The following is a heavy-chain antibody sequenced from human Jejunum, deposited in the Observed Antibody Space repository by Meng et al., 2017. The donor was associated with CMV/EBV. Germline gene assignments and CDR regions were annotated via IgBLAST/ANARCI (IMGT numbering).Heavy chain of an antibody. V-gene: IGHV4-39*01. Sequence: STNYYWGWIRQTPGKGLEWIASIYYSGNTYYDPSLKSRATISVDTSKNQFSLKLTSVTAADTAVYYCARRTSTYSYGSGSYSPFDNWGQGTLVTVSS. D-gene: IGHD3-10*01. CDR2: IYYSGNT. CDR3: ARRTSTYSYGSGSYSPFDN. CDR1: STNYY. J-gene: IGHJ4*02.